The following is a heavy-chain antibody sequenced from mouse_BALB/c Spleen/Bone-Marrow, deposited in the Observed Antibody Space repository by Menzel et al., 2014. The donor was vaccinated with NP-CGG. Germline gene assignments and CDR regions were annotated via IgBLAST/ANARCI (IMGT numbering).Heavy chain of an antibody. CDR1: GFTFXSFG. D-gene: IGHD4-1*01. Sequence: EVMLVESGGGLVQPGGSRKLSCAASGFTFXSFGMHWVRQAPEKGLEWAAYISSGSTAIFYADTVKGRFTISRDNPKNTLFLQMTSLRSEDTAMYYCTRGGNWDDFDVWGAGTTVTISS. V-gene: IGHV5-17*02. J-gene: IGHJ1*01. CDR3: TRGGNWDDFDV. CDR2: ISSGSTAI.